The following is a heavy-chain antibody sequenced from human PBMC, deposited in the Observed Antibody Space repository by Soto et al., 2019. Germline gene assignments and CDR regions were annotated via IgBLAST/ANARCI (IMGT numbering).Heavy chain of an antibody. V-gene: IGHV4-30-4*01. CDR1: GGSISSGDYY. Sequence: PSETLSLTCTVSGGSISSGDYYWSWIRQPPGKGLEWIGYIYYSGSTYYNPSLKSRVTISVDTSKNQFSLKLSSVTAADTAVYYCARDVMTTVPHFDYWGQGTLVTVSS. CDR2: IYYSGST. D-gene: IGHD4-17*01. CDR3: ARDVMTTVPHFDY. J-gene: IGHJ4*02.